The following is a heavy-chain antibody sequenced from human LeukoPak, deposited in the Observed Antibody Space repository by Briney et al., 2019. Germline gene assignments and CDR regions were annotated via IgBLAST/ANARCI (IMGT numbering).Heavy chain of an antibody. CDR3: ARDRFGELSYGMDV. J-gene: IGHJ6*02. D-gene: IGHD3-10*01. CDR2: ISAYNGNT. V-gene: IGHV1-18*01. Sequence: ASVKVSCKASGYTFTSYGISWVRQAPGQGLEWMGWISAYNGNTNYAQKLQGRVTMTTDTSTSTAYMELRSLRSEDTAVYYCARDRFGELSYGMDVWGQGTTVTVSS. CDR1: GYTFTSYG.